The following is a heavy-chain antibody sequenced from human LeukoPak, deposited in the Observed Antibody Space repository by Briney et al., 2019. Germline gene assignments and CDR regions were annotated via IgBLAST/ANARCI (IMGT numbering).Heavy chain of an antibody. Sequence: ASVKVSCKASGYTFTSYGISWVRQAPGQGLEWMGWISAYNGDTNCAQKLQGRVTMTTDTSTSTAYMELRSLRSDDTAVYYCARVGSPLSYCSSTSCYSFDYWGQGTLVTVSS. CDR2: ISAYNGDT. CDR3: ARVGSPLSYCSSTSCYSFDY. J-gene: IGHJ4*02. CDR1: GYTFTSYG. D-gene: IGHD2-2*02. V-gene: IGHV1-18*01.